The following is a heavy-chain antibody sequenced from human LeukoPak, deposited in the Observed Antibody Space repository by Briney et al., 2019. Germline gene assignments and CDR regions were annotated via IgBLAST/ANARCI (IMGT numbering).Heavy chain of an antibody. CDR3: ARGRTYFDSSGYYGENYVDF. Sequence: ASETLSLTCAISGYSIRDDFYWVWIRTPPWRGLEGVGTNYRSVTTRFNPSLNSRVTMSVDTSKNQLSLKANSVIAAGTAVYYCARGRTYFDSSGYYGENYVDFWGQGTLVTVSS. CDR1: GYSIRDDFY. CDR2: NYRSVTT. D-gene: IGHD3-22*01. J-gene: IGHJ4*02. V-gene: IGHV4-38-2*01.